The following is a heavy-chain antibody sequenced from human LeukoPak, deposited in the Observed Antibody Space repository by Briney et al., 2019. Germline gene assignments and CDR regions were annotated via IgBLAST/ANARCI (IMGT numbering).Heavy chain of an antibody. CDR2: ISYDGSNK. J-gene: IGHJ4*02. D-gene: IGHD1-26*01. Sequence: RSLRLSCAASGFTFSSYAMHWVRQAPGKGLEWVAVISYDGSNKYYADSVKGRFTISRDNSKNTLYLQMNSLRAEDTAVYYCAGGSGSVDYWGQGTLVTVSS. V-gene: IGHV3-30-3*01. CDR1: GFTFSSYA. CDR3: AGGSGSVDY.